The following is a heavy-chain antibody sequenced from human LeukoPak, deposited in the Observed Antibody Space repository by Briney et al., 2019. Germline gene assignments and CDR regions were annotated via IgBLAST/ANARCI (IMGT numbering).Heavy chain of an antibody. J-gene: IGHJ4*02. CDR2: INPNSGGT. D-gene: IGHD1-26*01. CDR3: ARGEGGATAEIDY. V-gene: IGHV1-2*02. Sequence: PRASVKVSCKASGYTFTGYYMHWVRQAPGQGLEWMGWINPNSGGTNYAQKFQGRVTMTRDTSISTAYMELSRLRSDDTAVYYCARGEGGATAEIDYWGQGTLVTVSS. CDR1: GYTFTGYY.